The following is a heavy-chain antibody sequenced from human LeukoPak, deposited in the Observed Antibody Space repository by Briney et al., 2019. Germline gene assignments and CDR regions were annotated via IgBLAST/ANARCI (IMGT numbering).Heavy chain of an antibody. CDR3: AREFSFLWFGPDAFDI. CDR1: GFTFSNSA. D-gene: IGHD3-10*01. J-gene: IGHJ3*02. Sequence: GGSLRLSCAASGFTFSNSALSWVRQAPGKGLEWVSDISGSGGSTYYADSVKGRFTISRDNSKNTLYLQMNSLRAEDTAVYYCAREFSFLWFGPDAFDIWGQGTMVTVSS. V-gene: IGHV3-23*01. CDR2: ISGSGGST.